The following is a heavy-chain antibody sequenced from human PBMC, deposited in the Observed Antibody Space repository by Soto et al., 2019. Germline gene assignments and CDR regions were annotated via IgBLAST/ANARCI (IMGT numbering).Heavy chain of an antibody. V-gene: IGHV3-30*18. CDR2: ISYDGSNK. J-gene: IGHJ4*02. Sequence: QVQLVESGGGVVQPGRSLRLSCAASGFPFSNYGMHWVRQAPGKGLEWVAVISYDGSNKYYADSVKGRFTISRDNSKNTLYLQMNSLRAEDTAVYYCAEDWVTGTGDYWGQGTLVTVSS. D-gene: IGHD6-19*01. CDR3: AEDWVTGTGDY. CDR1: GFPFSNYG.